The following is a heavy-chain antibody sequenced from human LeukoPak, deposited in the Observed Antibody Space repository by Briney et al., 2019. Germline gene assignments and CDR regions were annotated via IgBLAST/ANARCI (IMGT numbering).Heavy chain of an antibody. CDR1: GFTFSSYT. J-gene: IGHJ4*02. D-gene: IGHD1-14*01. CDR2: IYAGSGGT. V-gene: IGHV3-23*01. CDR3: AKDLKPDGVWNFDS. Sequence: GGSLRLSCAASGFTFSSYTMSWVRQAPGRGLERISDIYAGSGGTSYADSVKGRFTISRDNSKNTVFLHMDSLRAEDTALYYCAKDLKPDGVWNFDSWGQGILVTVSS.